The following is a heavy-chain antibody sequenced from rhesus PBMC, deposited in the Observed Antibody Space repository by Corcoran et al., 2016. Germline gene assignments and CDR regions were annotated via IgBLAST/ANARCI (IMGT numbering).Heavy chain of an antibody. J-gene: IGHJ6*01. Sequence: EVQLVETGGGLVQPGGSLKLSCAASGFTFSSYGLSGVRQAPGKGLEWVSAINSGGGSTYYADSVKGRFTISRDNSKNTLSLQMNSLRAEDTAVYYCAITWIQWVQSDYGLDSWGQGVVVTVSS. CDR1: GFTFSSYG. CDR2: INSGGGST. CDR3: AITWIQWVQSDYGLDS. D-gene: IGHD5-30*01. V-gene: IGHV3S5*01.